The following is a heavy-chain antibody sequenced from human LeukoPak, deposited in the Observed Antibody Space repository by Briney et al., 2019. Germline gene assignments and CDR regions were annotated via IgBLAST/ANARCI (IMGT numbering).Heavy chain of an antibody. D-gene: IGHD1-14*01. V-gene: IGHV3-7*03. CDR3: AAPQSPNHRAFDI. CDR1: GFTFSSYW. J-gene: IGHJ3*02. CDR2: IKQDGSEK. Sequence: GGSLRLSCAASGFTFSSYWMSWVRQAPGKGLEWVANIKQDGSEKYYVDSVKGRFTISRDNSKNTLYLQMNSLRAEDTAVYYCAAPQSPNHRAFDIWGQGTMVTVSS.